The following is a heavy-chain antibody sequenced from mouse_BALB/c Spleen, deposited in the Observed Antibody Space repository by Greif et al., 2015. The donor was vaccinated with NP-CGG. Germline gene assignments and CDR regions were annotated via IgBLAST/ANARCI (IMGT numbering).Heavy chain of an antibody. CDR1: GFTFSDFY. J-gene: IGHJ1*01. V-gene: IGHV7-1*02. CDR2: SRNKANDYTT. Sequence: EVKLVESGGGLVQPGGSLRLSCATSGFTFSDFYMEWVRQPPGKRLEWIAASRNKANDYTTEYSASVKGRFIVSRDTSQSILYLQMNALRAEDTAIYYCARAMALYYGSSYGYFDVWGAGTAVTVSS. D-gene: IGHD1-1*01. CDR3: ARAMALYYGSSYGYFDV.